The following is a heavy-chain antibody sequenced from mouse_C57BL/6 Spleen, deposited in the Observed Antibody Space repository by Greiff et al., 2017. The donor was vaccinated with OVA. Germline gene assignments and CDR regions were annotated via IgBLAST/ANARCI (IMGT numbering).Heavy chain of an antibody. V-gene: IGHV1-76*01. Sequence: VKLMESGAELVRPGASVKLSCKASGYTFTDYYINWVKQRPGQGLEWIARIYPGSGNTYYNEKFKGKATLTAEKSSSTAYMQLSSLTSEDSAVYFCARDLRSFAYWGQGTLVTVSA. CDR1: GYTFTDYY. J-gene: IGHJ3*01. CDR2: IYPGSGNT. CDR3: ARDLRSFAY. D-gene: IGHD1-1*01.